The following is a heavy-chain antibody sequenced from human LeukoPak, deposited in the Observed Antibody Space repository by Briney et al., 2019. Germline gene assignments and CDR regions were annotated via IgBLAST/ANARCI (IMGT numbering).Heavy chain of an antibody. CDR2: IDARSGIT. CDR1: GFTFTIFG. V-gene: IGHV3-48*01. J-gene: IGHJ3*02. Sequence: GGSLRLSCAASGFTFTIFGLNWVRQAPGKVPEWVSYIDARSGITYYADSVQGRFTISRDNAQESVFLQMNSLRADDTAVYYCARTYDFGRGPPGDAFDNWGPETLVTVSS. D-gene: IGHD3-3*01. CDR3: ARTYDFGRGPPGDAFDN.